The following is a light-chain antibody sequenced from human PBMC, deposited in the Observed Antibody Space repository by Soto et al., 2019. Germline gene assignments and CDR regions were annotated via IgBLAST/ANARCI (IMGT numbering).Light chain of an antibody. CDR1: SSDVGGYNY. J-gene: IGLJ1*01. CDR2: DVS. V-gene: IGLV2-11*01. Sequence: QYALTQPRSVSGSPGQSVTISCTGNSSDVGGYNYVSWYQQHPGKAPKLMIYDVSKRPSGVPDRFSGSKSGNTASLTISGLQAEDEADYYCCSYAGSRYVFGTGTKLTVL. CDR3: CSYAGSRYV.